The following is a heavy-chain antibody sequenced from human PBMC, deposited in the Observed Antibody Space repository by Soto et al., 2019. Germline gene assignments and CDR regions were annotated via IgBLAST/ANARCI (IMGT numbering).Heavy chain of an antibody. CDR3: ARDSCLSADGWAYCCYGMGV. J-gene: IGHJ6*04. CDR2: ISAYNGNT. V-gene: IGHV1-18*01. Sequence: ASVKVSCKASGYTFTSYGISWVRQAPGQGLEWMGWISAYNGNTNYAQKLQGRVTMTTDTSTSTAYMELRSLRSDDTAVYYCARDSCLSADGWAYCCYGMGVWGKGTTVTAAS. CDR1: GYTFTSYG. D-gene: IGHD2-15*01.